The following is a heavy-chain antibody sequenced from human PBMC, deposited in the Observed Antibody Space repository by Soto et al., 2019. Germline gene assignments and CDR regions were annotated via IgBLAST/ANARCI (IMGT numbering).Heavy chain of an antibody. Sequence: EVQLVESGGDLVKPGESLRLSCAGSGFTFSNAWLSWVRQAPGKGLEWVGRIKSKAAAETTDYGAPVKGRFVISRDDSKNMVYLQMNSLKTEDTAVYYCTTARGVIIVNYYYFGMDVWGQGTTVTVSS. D-gene: IGHD3-10*01. CDR3: TTARGVIIVNYYYFGMDV. CDR1: GFTFSNAW. V-gene: IGHV3-15*01. J-gene: IGHJ6*02. CDR2: IKSKAAAETT.